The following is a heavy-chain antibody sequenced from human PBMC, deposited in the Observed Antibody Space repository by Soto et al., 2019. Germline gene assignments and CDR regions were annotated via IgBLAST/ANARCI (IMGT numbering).Heavy chain of an antibody. V-gene: IGHV4-59*01. D-gene: IGHD4-17*01. CDR3: AREKRGDYAFVY. Sequence: SETLSLTCTVSGGSISSYYWSWIRQPPGKGLEWIGYIYYSGSTNYNPSLKSRVTISVDTSKNQFSLKLSSVTAADTAVYYCAREKRGDYAFVYWGQGTLVTVS. J-gene: IGHJ4*02. CDR1: GGSISSYY. CDR2: IYYSGST.